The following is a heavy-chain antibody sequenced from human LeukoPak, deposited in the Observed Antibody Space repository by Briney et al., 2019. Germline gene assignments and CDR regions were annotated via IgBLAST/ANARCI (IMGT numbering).Heavy chain of an antibody. J-gene: IGHJ3*01. CDR3: ARTRIWGSRSDAFDF. V-gene: IGHV1-69*05. CDR1: GGSFSRHA. D-gene: IGHD7-27*01. Sequence: SVKVSCKASGGSFSRHALNWVRQAPGQGLEWMGGIIPMLGTANYADHLRDRVTITTDESTSTVYMELSSLRSEDTATYYCARTRIWGSRSDAFDFWGQGTLVTVSS. CDR2: IIPMLGTA.